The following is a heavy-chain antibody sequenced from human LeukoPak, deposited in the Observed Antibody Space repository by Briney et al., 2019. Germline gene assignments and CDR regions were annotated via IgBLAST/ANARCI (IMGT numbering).Heavy chain of an antibody. J-gene: IGHJ6*03. Sequence: ASVKVSCKASGGTFSSYAISWVRQAPGQGLEWMGGIIPIFGTANYAQKFQGRVTITTDESTSTAYMELSSLRSEHTAVYYCARGSGIVVVPDYYYYMDVWGKGTTVTVSS. CDR1: GGTFSSYA. CDR3: ARGSGIVVVPDYYYYMDV. V-gene: IGHV1-69*05. CDR2: IIPIFGTA. D-gene: IGHD2-2*01.